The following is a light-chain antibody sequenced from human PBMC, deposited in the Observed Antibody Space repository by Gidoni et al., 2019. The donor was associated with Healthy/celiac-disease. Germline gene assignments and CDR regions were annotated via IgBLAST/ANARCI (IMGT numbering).Light chain of an antibody. J-gene: IGKJ1*01. Sequence: DIQMTQSPSSLSASVGDRVTITCRASQSISSYLNWYQQKPGKDPKLLIYAASSLQSGVPSRFSGSGSGTDFTLTISSLQPEDFATYYCQQSYSTPRETFGQGTKVEIK. CDR2: AAS. CDR3: QQSYSTPRET. V-gene: IGKV1-39*01. CDR1: QSISSY.